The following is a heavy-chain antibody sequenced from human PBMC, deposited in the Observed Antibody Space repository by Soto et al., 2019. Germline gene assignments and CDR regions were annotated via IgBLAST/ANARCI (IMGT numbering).Heavy chain of an antibody. CDR3: AGRQQNYYYYGMDV. CDR2: ISQDGSVK. Sequence: QVQLVESGGGVVQPGRSLTVSCAASGISISTYAMHWVRQAPGKGLEWVAVISQDGSVKYYADSVKGRFTISIDNPKNTLFLQMNSLGADDTAVYYCAGRQQNYYYYGMDVWGQGTTVTVSS. V-gene: IGHV3-30*03. J-gene: IGHJ6*02. CDR1: GISISTYA. D-gene: IGHD6-13*01.